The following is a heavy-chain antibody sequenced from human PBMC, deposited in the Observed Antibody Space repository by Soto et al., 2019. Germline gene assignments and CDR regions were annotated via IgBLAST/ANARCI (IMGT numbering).Heavy chain of an antibody. CDR1: VCTFTSYG. CDR3: ARLGYCSSTSCPLVGAFDI. V-gene: IGHV1-18*01. D-gene: IGHD2-2*01. CDR2: ISAYNGNT. J-gene: IGHJ3*02. Sequence: GASGKVSCKASVCTFTSYGISWVRQAPGQGIEWMGWISAYNGNTNYAQKLQGRVTMTTDTSTSTAYMELRSLRSDDTAVYFCARLGYCSSTSCPLVGAFDIWGQGTMVTVSS.